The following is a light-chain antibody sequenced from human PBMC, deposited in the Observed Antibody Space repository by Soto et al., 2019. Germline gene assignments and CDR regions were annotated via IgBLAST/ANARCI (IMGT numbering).Light chain of an antibody. V-gene: IGKV3-15*01. CDR1: QSVSSN. CDR2: GAS. J-gene: IGKJ1*01. Sequence: EIVMTQSPATLSVSPWERATLSCRASQSVSSNLAWYQQKPGQAPSLLIHGASTRATGIPARFSGSGSGTEFTLTISSLQSEDFAVYYCQQYNNWPKTFGQGTKVDIK. CDR3: QQYNNWPKT.